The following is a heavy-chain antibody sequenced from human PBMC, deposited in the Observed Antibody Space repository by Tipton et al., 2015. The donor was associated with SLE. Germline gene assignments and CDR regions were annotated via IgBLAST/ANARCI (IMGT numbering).Heavy chain of an antibody. V-gene: IGHV4-59*08. CDR3: AYSSGYYYDYYNGMDV. CDR1: GFTFSTYA. CDR2: FYYTGDT. J-gene: IGHJ6*02. D-gene: IGHD3-22*01. Sequence: LRLSCVASGFTFSTYAMNWIRQPPGKALEWIGYFYYTGDTDYNPSLKSRVTILIDTSKNQFSLKLSSVTAADTAVYYCAYSSGYYYDYYNGMDVWGQGTTVTVSS.